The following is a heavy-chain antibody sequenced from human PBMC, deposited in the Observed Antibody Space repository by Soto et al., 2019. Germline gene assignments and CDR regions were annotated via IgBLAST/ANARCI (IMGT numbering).Heavy chain of an antibody. Sequence: QVQLVESGGGVVQPGRSLRLSCAASGFAFSSYSMHWVRQAPGKGLECVAVISYDGSDKYYADSVKGRFTVSRDNSQNTLSLQMNSLRPEDTAIYYCVRNGGWILTGYRYHFDYWGQGTLVTVSS. CDR2: ISYDGSDK. CDR1: GFAFSSYS. V-gene: IGHV3-30-3*01. D-gene: IGHD3-9*01. CDR3: VRNGGWILTGYRYHFDY. J-gene: IGHJ4*02.